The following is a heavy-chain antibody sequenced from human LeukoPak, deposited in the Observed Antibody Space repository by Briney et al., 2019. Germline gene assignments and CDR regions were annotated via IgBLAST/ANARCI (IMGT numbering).Heavy chain of an antibody. J-gene: IGHJ4*02. V-gene: IGHV4-39*01. Sequence: SETLSLTCTVSGGSISSSSYYWGWIRQPPGKGLEWIGSIYYSGSTDYNPSLKSRVTISVDTSKNQFSLKLSSVTAADTAVYYCARPYYYGSGTDYWGQGTLVTVSS. CDR3: ARPYYYGSGTDY. CDR2: IYYSGST. CDR1: GGSISSSSYY. D-gene: IGHD3-10*01.